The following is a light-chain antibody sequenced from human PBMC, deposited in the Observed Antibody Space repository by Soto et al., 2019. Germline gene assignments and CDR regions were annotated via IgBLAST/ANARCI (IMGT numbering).Light chain of an antibody. J-gene: IGKJ4*01. Sequence: IQMSQSPSSGSASVGDRVMITCRPSQEISSRLAWYQQKPGRAPKLLIYGASSLESGVPSRFGGSGSGTDFTLTISSLQPEDFATYYCQQTSSFPLTFGGGTKVDIK. CDR1: QEISSR. CDR3: QQTSSFPLT. CDR2: GAS. V-gene: IGKV1-12*01.